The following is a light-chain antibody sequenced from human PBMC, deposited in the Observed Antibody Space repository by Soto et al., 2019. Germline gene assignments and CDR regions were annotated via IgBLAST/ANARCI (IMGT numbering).Light chain of an antibody. CDR1: QDIGDW. V-gene: IGKV1-12*01. Sequence: DIHFTETPSSVSESVGERVSITCRASQDIGDWLAWYQQKPGKAPKLLVYAASSLQSGVPSRFSGSGFGTDFTLTISSLQPEDSAIYYCQQADTFPITFGQGTRLEIK. CDR3: QQADTFPIT. CDR2: AAS. J-gene: IGKJ5*01.